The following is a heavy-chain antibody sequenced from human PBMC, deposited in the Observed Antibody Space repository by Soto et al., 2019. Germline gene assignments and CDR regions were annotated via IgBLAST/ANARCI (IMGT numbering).Heavy chain of an antibody. CDR2: INHSGST. J-gene: IGHJ6*02. V-gene: IGHV4-34*01. D-gene: IGHD2-15*01. Sequence: PSETLSLTCADYGGSFSGYSWSWIRQPPEKGLEWIGEINHSGSTNYNPSLKSRVTISVDTSKNQYSLKLSSVTAADTAVYYCARGNVVVVAATRRRYYGMDVWGQGTTVTVSS. CDR1: GGSFSGYS. CDR3: ARGNVVVVAATRRRYYGMDV.